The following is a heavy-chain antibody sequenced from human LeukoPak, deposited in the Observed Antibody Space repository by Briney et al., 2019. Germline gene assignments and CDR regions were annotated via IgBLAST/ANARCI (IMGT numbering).Heavy chain of an antibody. CDR1: GLIFSDAW. CDR2: MSGSGDNT. CDR3: ARDRGHPDAFNI. J-gene: IGHJ3*02. Sequence: GGSLRLSCVASGLIFSDAWMNWVRQAPGKGLEWVSVMSGSGDNTYYADSVKGRFTISRDNARNTLYLQMNNLRVEDTAVYFCARDRGHPDAFNIWGHGTMVTVSS. D-gene: IGHD5-12*01. V-gene: IGHV3-21*01.